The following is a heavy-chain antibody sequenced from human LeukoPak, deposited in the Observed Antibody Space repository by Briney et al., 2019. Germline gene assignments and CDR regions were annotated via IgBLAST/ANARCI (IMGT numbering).Heavy chain of an antibody. D-gene: IGHD6-19*01. CDR3: ATNRIGSSFDY. J-gene: IGHJ4*02. V-gene: IGHV1-2*02. CDR2: IDINSGGT. CDR1: GYTFTGHY. Sequence: SVKVSCKASGYTFTGHYMHWVRQAPGQGLEWMGRIDINSGGTTFAQHFQGRVTLTRDTSISTGYMELSGLTSDDTAVYYCATNRIGSSFDYWGQGTLVSVSS.